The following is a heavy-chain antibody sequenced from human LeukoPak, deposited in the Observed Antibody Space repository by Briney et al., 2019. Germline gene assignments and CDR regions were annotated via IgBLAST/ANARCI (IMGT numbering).Heavy chain of an antibody. J-gene: IGHJ4*02. CDR3: ARDQDGIDY. CDR1: GFIFSIYN. CDR2: ISSTGSYT. V-gene: IGHV3-21*06. Sequence: GESLRLSCTASGFIFSIYNINWVRQAPGKGLEWIGSISSTGSYTYYAGSAKGRFTISRDNAKSSVYLQMDSLRPEDTAVYYCARDQDGIDYWGQGTLVTVSS. D-gene: IGHD5-24*01.